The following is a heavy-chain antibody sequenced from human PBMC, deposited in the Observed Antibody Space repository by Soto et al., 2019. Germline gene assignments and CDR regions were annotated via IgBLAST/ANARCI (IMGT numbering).Heavy chain of an antibody. CDR3: ATPPPPITAAGHYYYYGMDV. CDR2: IDPSDSYT. CDR1: WYIFTSSC. V-gene: IGHV5-10-1*01. J-gene: IGHJ6*02. D-gene: IGHD6-13*01. Sequence: LQVSCDGAWYIFTSSCISLVRQIPFKGLEGMGRIDPSDSYTNYSPSFQGHVTISADKSTSTAYLQQSSLKASDTATYYCATPPPPITAAGHYYYYGMDVWGQGTTVTVSS.